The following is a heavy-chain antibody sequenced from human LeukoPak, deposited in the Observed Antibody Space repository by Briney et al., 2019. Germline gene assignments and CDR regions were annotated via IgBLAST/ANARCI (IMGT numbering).Heavy chain of an antibody. V-gene: IGHV4-59*01. D-gene: IGHD3-10*01. J-gene: IGHJ3*02. CDR3: ARSDYHNSGSHTVFDAFDI. Sequence: PPETLSLTCTVSGGSISRYYWSWIRRPPGKGLEWIGYIYDSGNTNHNPSLKSQVTISVDKSKNQFSLKLSFVTAADTAMYYCARSDYHNSGSHTVFDAFDIWGQGTRVAVSS. CDR1: GGSISRYY. CDR2: IYDSGNT.